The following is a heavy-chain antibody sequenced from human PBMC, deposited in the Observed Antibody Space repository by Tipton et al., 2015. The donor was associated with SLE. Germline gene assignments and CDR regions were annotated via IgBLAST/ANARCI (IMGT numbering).Heavy chain of an antibody. D-gene: IGHD3-10*01. Sequence: TLSLTCAVYGGSISSYYWSWIRQPPGKGLEWIGYIYYSGSTNYNPSLKSRVTISVDTSKNQFSLKLSSVTAADTAAYYCARGRGGLLLWSLDAFDIWGQGTMVTVSS. CDR1: GGSISSYY. CDR2: IYYSGST. J-gene: IGHJ3*02. CDR3: ARGRGGLLLWSLDAFDI. V-gene: IGHV4-59*01.